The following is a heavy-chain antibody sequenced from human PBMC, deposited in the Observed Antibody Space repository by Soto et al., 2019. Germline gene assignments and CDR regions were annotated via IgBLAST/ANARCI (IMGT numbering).Heavy chain of an antibody. CDR1: GFTFSIHE. CDR2: ISSIGVAT. Sequence: PGGSLRLSCAASGFTFSIHEMNWVRQAPGKGLEWVSYISSIGVATYYADSVKGRFTISRDNAKNLLYLQMNSLRAEDTAAYYCGREGRVGGIDYWGQGTPLTVFS. D-gene: IGHD6-19*01. V-gene: IGHV3-48*03. CDR3: GREGRVGGIDY. J-gene: IGHJ4*02.